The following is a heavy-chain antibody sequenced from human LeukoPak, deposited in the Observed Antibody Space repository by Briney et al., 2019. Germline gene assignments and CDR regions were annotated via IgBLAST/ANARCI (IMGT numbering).Heavy chain of an antibody. CDR1: GYTFTSYD. CDR3: ARGEGGSWYVPGRDY. V-gene: IGHV1-8*01. Sequence: ASVNVSCKASGYTFTSYDINWVRQATGQGLEWMGWMNPNSGNTGYAQKFQGRVTMTRNTSISTAYMELSSLRSEDTAVYYCARGEGGSWYVPGRDYWGQGTLVTVSS. D-gene: IGHD6-13*01. CDR2: MNPNSGNT. J-gene: IGHJ4*02.